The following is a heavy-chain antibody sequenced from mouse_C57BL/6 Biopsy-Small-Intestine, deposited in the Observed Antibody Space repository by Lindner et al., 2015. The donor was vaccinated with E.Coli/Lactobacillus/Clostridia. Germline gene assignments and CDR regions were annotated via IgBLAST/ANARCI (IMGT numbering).Heavy chain of an antibody. Sequence: SVKVSCKASGGTFSNYAITWVRQAPGQGLEWMGGIIPIFGTANYAQKFQGRVTITADESTSTVYMELSSLRSEDTAVYYCARAGGYSSSWYNYWGQGTLVTVSS. J-gene: IGHJ4*01. CDR2: IIPIFGTA. CDR3: ARAGGYSSSWYNY. V-gene: IGHV1-81*01. CDR1: GGTFSNYA. D-gene: IGHD1-1*01.